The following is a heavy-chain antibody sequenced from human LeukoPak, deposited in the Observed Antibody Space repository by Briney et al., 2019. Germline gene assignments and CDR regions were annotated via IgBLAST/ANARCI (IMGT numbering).Heavy chain of an antibody. D-gene: IGHD5-18*01. Sequence: SETLSLTCTVSGDSISTYHWNWIRKPPGKGLEWIGYMQSTGNSNYNPSLKDRVNIFVDMSKNHFVLNLRSVTAADTAVYYCARDKRHSYGRYFDPWGQGMLVTVSS. CDR3: ARDKRHSYGRYFDP. J-gene: IGHJ4*02. CDR1: GDSISTYH. CDR2: MQSTGNS. V-gene: IGHV4-59*01.